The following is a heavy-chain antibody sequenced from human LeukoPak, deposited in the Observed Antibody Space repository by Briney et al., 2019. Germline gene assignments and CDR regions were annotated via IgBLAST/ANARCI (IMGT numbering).Heavy chain of an antibody. J-gene: IGHJ4*02. V-gene: IGHV3-30*18. CDR1: AFTFRTYG. CDR3: AKDRHPARADGYYFDY. CDR2: ISFDANNK. D-gene: IGHD5-24*01. Sequence: GGSLRLSCAASAFTFRTYGMHWVRQAPGKGLEWVAVISFDANNKNYADSVKGRFTISRDNSKNTLYLQMNSLKAEDTAVYYCAKDRHPARADGYYFDYWGQGTLVTVSS.